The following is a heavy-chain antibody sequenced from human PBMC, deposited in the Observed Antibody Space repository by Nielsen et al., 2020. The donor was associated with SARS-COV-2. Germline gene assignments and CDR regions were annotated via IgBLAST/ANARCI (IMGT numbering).Heavy chain of an antibody. CDR1: GFTFSSYW. CDR2: INQDGSET. D-gene: IGHD1-26*01. Sequence: GGSLRLSCAVSGFTFSSYWMTWVRQAPGKGLEWVANINQDGSETHYVDSVKGRFTVSRDNAENSLFLQMNSLREEDTALYYCARSAYSGSCYPNYWGQGTLVTVSS. V-gene: IGHV3-7*01. CDR3: ARSAYSGSCYPNY. J-gene: IGHJ4*02.